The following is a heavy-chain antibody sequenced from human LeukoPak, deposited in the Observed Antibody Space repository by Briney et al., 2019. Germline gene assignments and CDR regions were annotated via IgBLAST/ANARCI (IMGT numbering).Heavy chain of an antibody. Sequence: GGSLRLSCEVSGFTSSTYTMNWVRQAPGKGLEWVSSISSSGLYIYYADSVKGRFTVSRDNAKNSLYLQMSSLRAEDTAVYYCAREERDGYNYYWYFDLWGRGTLVTVSS. CDR1: GFTSSTYT. V-gene: IGHV3-21*01. CDR3: AREERDGYNYYWYFDL. CDR2: ISSSGLYI. D-gene: IGHD5-24*01. J-gene: IGHJ2*01.